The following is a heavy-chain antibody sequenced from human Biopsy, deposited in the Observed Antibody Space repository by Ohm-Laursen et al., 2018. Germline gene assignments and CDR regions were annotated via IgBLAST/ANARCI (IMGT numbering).Heavy chain of an antibody. CDR3: AKCMTGGSNYYFHH. J-gene: IGHJ4*02. V-gene: IGHV3-33*06. D-gene: IGHD2-8*01. CDR2: IWYDGSNK. Sequence: SLRLSCTASGFTFSSYGMHWVRQAPGRGLEWVAPIWYDGSNKNYADSVKGRFTISRDNSKNTLYLQMNSLRGEDTAVYYCAKCMTGGSNYYFHHCGQGTLVTVSS. CDR1: GFTFSSYG.